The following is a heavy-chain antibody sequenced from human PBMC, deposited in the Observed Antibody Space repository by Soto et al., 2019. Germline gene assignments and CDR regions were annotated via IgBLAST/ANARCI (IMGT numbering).Heavy chain of an antibody. V-gene: IGHV3-23*01. CDR1: GFTFSSYA. CDR3: AKVVSTMVRGVIFDYGMDV. D-gene: IGHD3-10*01. CDR2: ISGSGGST. Sequence: GGSLRLSCAASGFTFSSYAMSWVRQAPGKGLEWVSAISGSGGSTYYADSVKGRFTISRDNSKNTLYLQMNSLRAEDTAVYYCAKVVSTMVRGVIFDYGMDVWGQGTTVTVSS. J-gene: IGHJ6*02.